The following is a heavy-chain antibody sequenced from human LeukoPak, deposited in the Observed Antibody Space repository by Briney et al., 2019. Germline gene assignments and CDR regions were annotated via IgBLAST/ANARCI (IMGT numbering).Heavy chain of an antibody. V-gene: IGHV3-7*05. J-gene: IGHJ4*02. CDR3: AKLDDRIAVAGSLGR. Sequence: PGGSLRLSCAASGFTFSSYWMSWVRQAPGKGLEWVANIEQDGSEKYYVDSVKGRFTISRDNSKNSLYLQMNSLKTEDTALYYCAKLDDRIAVAGSLGRWGQETLVTVSS. D-gene: IGHD6-19*01. CDR1: GFTFSSYW. CDR2: IEQDGSEK.